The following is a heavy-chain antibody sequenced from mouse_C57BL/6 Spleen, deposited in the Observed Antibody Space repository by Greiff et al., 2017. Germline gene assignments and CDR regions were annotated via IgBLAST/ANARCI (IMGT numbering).Heavy chain of an antibody. J-gene: IGHJ2*01. V-gene: IGHV1-64*01. D-gene: IGHD3-2*02. Sequence: QVQLKQSGAELVKPGASVKLSCKASGYTFTSYWMHWVKQRPGQGLEWIGMIHPNSGSTNYNEKFKSKATLTVDKSSSTAYMQLSSLTSEDSAVYYCATAQATSYFDYWGQGTTLTVSS. CDR1: GYTFTSYW. CDR2: IHPNSGST. CDR3: ATAQATSYFDY.